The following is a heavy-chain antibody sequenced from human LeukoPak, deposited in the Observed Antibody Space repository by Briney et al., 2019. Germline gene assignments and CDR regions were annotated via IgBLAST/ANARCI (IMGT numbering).Heavy chain of an antibody. Sequence: SETLSLTCAVYGGSFSGYYWSWIRQPPGKGLEWIGEINHSGSTNYNPSLKSRVTISVDTSKNQFSLNLSSVTAADTAVYYCARAPYGSGSYHYWGQGTLVTVSS. V-gene: IGHV4-34*01. D-gene: IGHD3-10*01. CDR3: ARAPYGSGSYHY. J-gene: IGHJ4*02. CDR2: INHSGST. CDR1: GGSFSGYY.